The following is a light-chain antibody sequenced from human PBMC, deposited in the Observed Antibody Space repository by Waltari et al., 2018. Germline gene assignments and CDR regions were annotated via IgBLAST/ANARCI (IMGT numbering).Light chain of an antibody. Sequence: QSALTQPASVSGSPGQSITIPCSGTSSDVGGYNYVFWYQQQPGKAPKLMIYDVTNRPSGVSDRFSGSKSGNTASLTISGLQAEDEADYYCSSYTSSGTRVFGGGTKLTVL. CDR3: SSYTSSGTRV. J-gene: IGLJ3*02. CDR2: DVT. CDR1: SSDVGGYNY. V-gene: IGLV2-14*01.